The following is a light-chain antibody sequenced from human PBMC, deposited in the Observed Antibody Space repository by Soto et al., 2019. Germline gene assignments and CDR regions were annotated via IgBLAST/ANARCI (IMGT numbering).Light chain of an antibody. V-gene: IGLV1-40*01. CDR2: GNN. CDR1: SSNIGAGYD. Sequence: QSVLTQPPSVSGAPGQRVTISCTGSSSNIGAGYDVHWYQQLPGTAPKVLIYGNNNRPSGVPDRFSGSKSGTSASLAITGLQAEDEADYSCQSYDSRLSGSVVFGGGTKVTVL. J-gene: IGLJ2*01. CDR3: QSYDSRLSGSVV.